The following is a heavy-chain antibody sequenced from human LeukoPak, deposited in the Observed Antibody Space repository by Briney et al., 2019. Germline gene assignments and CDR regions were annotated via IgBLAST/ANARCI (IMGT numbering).Heavy chain of an antibody. J-gene: IGHJ4*02. V-gene: IGHV1-69*13. CDR2: IIPISGAA. D-gene: IGHD3-3*01. Sequence: GASVKVSCKASGGTFSTYSINWVRQAPGHGLEWMGGIIPISGAANYAQNFQGRVTITADESTSTAYMEVSSLTSEDTAVYYCARPTRYYDFWRGYPPFDYWGLGTLVTVSS. CDR1: GGTFSTYS. CDR3: ARPTRYYDFWRGYPPFDY.